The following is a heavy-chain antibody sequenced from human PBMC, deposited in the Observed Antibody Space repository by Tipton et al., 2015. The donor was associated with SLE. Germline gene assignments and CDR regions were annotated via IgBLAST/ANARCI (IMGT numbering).Heavy chain of an antibody. D-gene: IGHD1-14*01. CDR3: ARGDHGPLDI. Sequence: TLSLTCTVSGGSIRTRNNYWDWIRQPPGKRLEWIGTIYYSGRTDYNPSLKSRVTMSVDTSMNQFSLKLFSVTASDTAVYFCARGDHGPLDIWGQGTKVTVPS. CDR1: GGSIRTRNNY. J-gene: IGHJ3*02. V-gene: IGHV4-39*07. CDR2: IYYSGRT.